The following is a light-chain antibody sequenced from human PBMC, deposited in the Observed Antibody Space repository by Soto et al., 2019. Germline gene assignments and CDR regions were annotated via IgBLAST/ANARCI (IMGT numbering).Light chain of an antibody. CDR3: QHYTSYSEA. Sequence: DIQMTQSPSTLSGSVGDRVTIAFRASETISSWLAWYRQKPGKAPKLLIYKASTLKSGVASRFSGSGSGTEFTLTISSLQPDDFATYYCQHYTSYSEAFGQGTKVDI. CDR2: KAS. CDR1: ETISSW. V-gene: IGKV1-5*03. J-gene: IGKJ1*01.